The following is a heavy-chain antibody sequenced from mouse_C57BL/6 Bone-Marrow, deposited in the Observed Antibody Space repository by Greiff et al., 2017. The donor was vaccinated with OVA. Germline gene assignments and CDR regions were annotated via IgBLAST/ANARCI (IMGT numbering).Heavy chain of an antibody. V-gene: IGHV1-19*01. D-gene: IGHD2-4*01. J-gene: IGHJ2*01. CDR2: INPYNGGT. Sequence: EVQLQQSGPVLVKPGASVKMSCKASGYTFTDYYMNWVKQSHGKSLEWIGVINPYNGGTSYNQKFKGKATLTVDKSSSIAYMELNSLTSEDSAVYYCAKSDYDQYYFDYWGQGTTLTVSS. CDR3: AKSDYDQYYFDY. CDR1: GYTFTDYY.